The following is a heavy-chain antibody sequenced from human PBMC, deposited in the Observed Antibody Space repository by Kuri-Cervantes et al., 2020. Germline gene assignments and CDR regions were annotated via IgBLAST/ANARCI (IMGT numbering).Heavy chain of an antibody. CDR2: IYHSGST. D-gene: IGHD1-26*01. CDR1: GYSISSGYY. CDR3: ARGIGTSSGAHY. V-gene: IGHV4-38-2*01. J-gene: IGHJ4*02. Sequence: SETLSLTCAVSGYSISSGYYWGRIRQPPGKGLEWIGSIYHSGSTNYNPSLKSRVTISVDTSKNQFSLKLSSVTAADTAVYYCARGIGTSSGAHYWGQGTLVTVSS.